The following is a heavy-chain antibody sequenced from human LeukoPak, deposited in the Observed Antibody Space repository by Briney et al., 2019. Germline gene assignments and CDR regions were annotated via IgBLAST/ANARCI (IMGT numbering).Heavy chain of an antibody. CDR2: INPSGGST. CDR3: ARGGKGNGYSGYQRLMDY. V-gene: IGHV1-46*01. Sequence: GASVKVSCKASGYTFAIYYIHWVRQAPGQGLEWMGIINPSGGSTSYAQKFQGRVTMTRDTSTSTVYMELSSLRSEDTAVYYCARGGKGNGYSGYQRLMDYWGQGTLVTVSS. CDR1: GYTFAIYY. J-gene: IGHJ4*02. D-gene: IGHD5-12*01.